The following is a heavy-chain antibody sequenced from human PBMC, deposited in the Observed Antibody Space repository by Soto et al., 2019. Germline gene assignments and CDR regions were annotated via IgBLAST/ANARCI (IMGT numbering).Heavy chain of an antibody. Sequence: SETLSLTCAVYGGSFSGYYWIWIRQPPGKGLEWIGEINHSGSTNYNPSLKSRVTISVDTSKNQFSLKLSSVTAADTAVYYCAGNYYGSGRLYYYYGMDVWGQGTTVTVSS. D-gene: IGHD3-10*01. J-gene: IGHJ6*02. V-gene: IGHV4-34*01. CDR1: GGSFSGYY. CDR3: AGNYYGSGRLYYYYGMDV. CDR2: INHSGST.